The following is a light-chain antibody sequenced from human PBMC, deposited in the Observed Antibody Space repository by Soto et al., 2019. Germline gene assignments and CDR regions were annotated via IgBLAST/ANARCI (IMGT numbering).Light chain of an antibody. Sequence: DIQMTQSPSTLSASVGDRVTVTCRASQNIYTWLAWYQQKPGKAPNLLIYKSSTLERGVPSRFSGSGSGAEFTLTISSLQPDDFATYDCQQYDSYPPTFGGGTKVDVK. CDR3: QQYDSYPPT. CDR1: QNIYTW. V-gene: IGKV1-5*03. J-gene: IGKJ4*01. CDR2: KSS.